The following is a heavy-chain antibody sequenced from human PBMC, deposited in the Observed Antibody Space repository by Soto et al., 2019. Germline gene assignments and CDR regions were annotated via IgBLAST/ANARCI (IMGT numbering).Heavy chain of an antibody. J-gene: IGHJ4*02. D-gene: IGHD3-3*01. Sequence: GGSLRLSCATSGFTFSSFAMAWVRRAPGKGLEWVSAISGGGSRTYYADSVKGRFTISRDNSKNTLYLQMNSLRADDTAVYYCAKGADFWSGTHFDYWGQGTLVTVSS. CDR3: AKGADFWSGTHFDY. CDR1: GFTFSSFA. V-gene: IGHV3-23*01. CDR2: ISGGGSRT.